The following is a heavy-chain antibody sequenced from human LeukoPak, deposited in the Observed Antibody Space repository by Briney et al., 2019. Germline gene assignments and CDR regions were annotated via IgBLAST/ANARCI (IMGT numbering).Heavy chain of an antibody. CDR3: ARDSLYCSGGSCPYNWFDP. V-gene: IGHV1-18*01. CDR1: GYTFTSYG. J-gene: IGHJ5*02. D-gene: IGHD2-15*01. Sequence: ASVKVSCKASGYTFTSYGISWVRQAPGQGLEWMGWISAYNGNTNYAQKLQGKVTMTTDTSTSTAYMELRSLRSDDTAVYYCARDSLYCSGGSCPYNWFDPWGQGTLVTVSS. CDR2: ISAYNGNT.